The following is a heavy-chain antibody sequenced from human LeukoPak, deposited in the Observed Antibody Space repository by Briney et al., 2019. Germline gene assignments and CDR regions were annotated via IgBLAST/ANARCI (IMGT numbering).Heavy chain of an antibody. CDR2: ISWNSGSI. CDR3: ARDAQWLVPEGYYYYMDV. J-gene: IGHJ6*03. CDR1: GFTFDDYA. Sequence: PGRSLRLSCAASGFTFDDYAMHWVRQAPGKGLEWVSGISWNSGSIGYADSVKGRFTISRDNAQNSLFLQMNSLRAEDTAVYYCARDAQWLVPEGYYYYMDVWGKGTTVTVSS. D-gene: IGHD6-19*01. V-gene: IGHV3-9*01.